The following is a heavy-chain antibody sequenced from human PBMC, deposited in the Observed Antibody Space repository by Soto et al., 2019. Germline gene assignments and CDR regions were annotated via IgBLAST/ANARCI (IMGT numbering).Heavy chain of an antibody. CDR1: GFTFSSYA. D-gene: IGHD2-8*01. Sequence: GGSLRLSCAASGFTFSSYAMHWVRQAPGKGLEWVAVISYDGSNKYYADSVKGRFTISRDNSKNTLYLQMNSLRAEDTAVYYCARDQPGRIVLMVYASYYFDYWGQGTLVTVSS. CDR2: ISYDGSNK. V-gene: IGHV3-30-3*01. CDR3: ARDQPGRIVLMVYASYYFDY. J-gene: IGHJ4*02.